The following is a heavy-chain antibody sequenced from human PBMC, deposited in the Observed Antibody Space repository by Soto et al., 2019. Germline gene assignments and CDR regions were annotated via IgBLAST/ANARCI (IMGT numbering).Heavy chain of an antibody. CDR1: GGSISSGGYY. CDR3: ARVGRGNYYASSGSYYYYGMDV. V-gene: IGHV4-31*03. D-gene: IGHD3-22*01. CDR2: IYYSGST. Sequence: QVQLQESGPGLVKPSQTLSLTCTVSGGSISSGGYYWSWIRQHPGKGLEWIGYIYYSGSTYYNPSLKSRVTISVATSKNPFSLKLSSVTAADTAVYYCARVGRGNYYASSGSYYYYGMDVWGQGTTVTVSS. J-gene: IGHJ6*02.